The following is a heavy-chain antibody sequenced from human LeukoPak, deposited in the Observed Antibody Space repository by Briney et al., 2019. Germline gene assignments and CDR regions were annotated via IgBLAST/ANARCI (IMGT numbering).Heavy chain of an antibody. CDR1: GGSISSYY. CDR3: ARGEYYYDSSGYSSPFDY. J-gene: IGHJ4*02. CDR2: IYTSGST. V-gene: IGHV4-4*07. Sequence: SETLSLTCTVSGGSISSYYWSWIRQPAGKGLEWIGRIYTSGSTNYNPSLKSRVTMSVDTSKNQFSLKLSSVTAADTAVYYCARGEYYYDSSGYSSPFDYWGQGALVTVSS. D-gene: IGHD3-22*01.